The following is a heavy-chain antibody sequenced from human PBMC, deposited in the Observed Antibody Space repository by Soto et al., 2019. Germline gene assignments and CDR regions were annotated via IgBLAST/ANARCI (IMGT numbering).Heavy chain of an antibody. CDR2: INHTGGT. CDR1: YGTFIDLY. J-gene: IGHJ5*02. Sequence: SVTMPLRSSVVYGTFIDLYCSWISKHTGKGLEGIGEINHTGGTHYNPSLKSRVTMSVDTSKNQFSLRLSSVTAADTAIYYCATRITVFGLLLPPFGPCGQRTLVSVSS. D-gene: IGHD3-3*01. V-gene: IGHV4-34*08. CDR3: ATRITVFGLLLPPFGP.